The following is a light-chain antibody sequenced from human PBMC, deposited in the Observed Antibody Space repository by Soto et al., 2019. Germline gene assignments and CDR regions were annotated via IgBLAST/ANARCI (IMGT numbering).Light chain of an antibody. Sequence: EIGLTQSPATLSLSPAERATLSCMASQYVSSFLAWYQQKAGQAPRLLIYDASHRATGIPARFSGSGSGTDFTLTISSLEPEDFALYYCQQRYNWPPTFGQGTKVDIK. CDR3: QQRYNWPPT. V-gene: IGKV3-11*01. CDR1: QYVSSF. J-gene: IGKJ1*01. CDR2: DAS.